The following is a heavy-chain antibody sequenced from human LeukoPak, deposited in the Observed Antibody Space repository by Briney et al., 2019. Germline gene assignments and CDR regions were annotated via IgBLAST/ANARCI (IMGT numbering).Heavy chain of an antibody. Sequence: GGSLRLSXAASGFTFSSYAMSWVRQAPGKGLEWVSAISGSGGSTYYADSVKGRFTISRDNSKNTLYLQMNSLRAEDTAVYYCAKTYSSGWYGLLDAFDIWGQGTMITVSS. D-gene: IGHD6-19*01. J-gene: IGHJ3*02. CDR1: GFTFSSYA. V-gene: IGHV3-23*01. CDR2: ISGSGGST. CDR3: AKTYSSGWYGLLDAFDI.